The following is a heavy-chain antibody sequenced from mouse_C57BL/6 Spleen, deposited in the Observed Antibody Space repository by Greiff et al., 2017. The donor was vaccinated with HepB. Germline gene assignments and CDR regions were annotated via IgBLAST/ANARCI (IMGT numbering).Heavy chain of an antibody. Sequence: VQLKESGPELVKPGASVKIPCKASGYTFTDYNMDWVKQSHGKSLEWIGDINPNNGGTIYNQNFKGKATLTVDKSSSTAYMELRSLTSEDTAVYYCASLNWDEAMDYWGQGTSVTVAS. J-gene: IGHJ4*01. CDR2: INPNNGGT. V-gene: IGHV1-18*01. D-gene: IGHD4-1*01. CDR1: GYTFTDYN. CDR3: ASLNWDEAMDY.